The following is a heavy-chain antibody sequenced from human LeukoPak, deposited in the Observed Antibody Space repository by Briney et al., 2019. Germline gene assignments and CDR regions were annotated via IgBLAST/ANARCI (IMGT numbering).Heavy chain of an antibody. J-gene: IGHJ4*02. CDR2: MNPNSGNT. CDR1: GYTFTSYG. V-gene: IGHV1-8*02. Sequence: GASVKVSCKASGYTFTSYGISWVRQATGQGLEWMGWMNPNSGNTGYAQKFQGRVTMTRDTSISTAYMELSRLRSDDTAVYYCARDSKYSGYEYWGQGTLVTVSS. CDR3: ARDSKYSGYEY. D-gene: IGHD5-12*01.